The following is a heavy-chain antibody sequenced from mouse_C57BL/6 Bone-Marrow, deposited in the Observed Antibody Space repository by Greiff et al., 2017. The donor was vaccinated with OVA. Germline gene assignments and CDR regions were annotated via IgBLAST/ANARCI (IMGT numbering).Heavy chain of an antibody. CDR2: ISSGSSTI. V-gene: IGHV5-17*01. J-gene: IGHJ4*01. CDR1: GFTFSDYG. CDR3: ARRPKFYAMDY. Sequence: EVKLMESGGGLVKPGGSLKLSCAASGFTFSDYGMHWVRQAPEKGLEWVAYISSGSSTIYYADTVKGRFTISRDNAKNTLFLQMTSLRSEDTAMYYCARRPKFYAMDYWGQGTSVTVSS.